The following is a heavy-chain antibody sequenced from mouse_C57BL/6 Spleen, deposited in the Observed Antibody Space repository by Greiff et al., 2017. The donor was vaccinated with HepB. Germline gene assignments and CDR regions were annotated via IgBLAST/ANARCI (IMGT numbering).Heavy chain of an antibody. CDR1: GFTFSSYA. V-gene: IGHV5-4*01. CDR3: ARDGAYYSTLDY. D-gene: IGHD2-5*01. Sequence: EVKLMESGGGLVKPGGSLKLSCAASGFTFSSYAMSWVRQTPEKRLEWVATISDGGSYTYYPDNVKGRFTISRDNAKNNLYLQMSHRKSEDTAMYYCARDGAYYSTLDYWGQGTTLTVSS. CDR2: ISDGGSYT. J-gene: IGHJ2*01.